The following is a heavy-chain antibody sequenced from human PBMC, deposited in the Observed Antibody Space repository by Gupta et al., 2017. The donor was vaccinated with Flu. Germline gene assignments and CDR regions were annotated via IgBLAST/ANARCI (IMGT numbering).Heavy chain of an antibody. V-gene: IGHV3-33*01. CDR2: IWYDGSNK. CDR1: GFTFSSYG. J-gene: IGHJ3*02. Sequence: QVQLVESGGGVVQPGRSLRLSCAASGFTFSSYGMHWVRQAPGKGLEWVAVIWYDGSNKYYADSVKGRFTISRDNSKNTLYLQMNSLRAEDTAVYYCARGRYFWSSSDAFDIWGQGTMVTGSS. D-gene: IGHD3-16*01. CDR3: ARGRYFWSSSDAFDI.